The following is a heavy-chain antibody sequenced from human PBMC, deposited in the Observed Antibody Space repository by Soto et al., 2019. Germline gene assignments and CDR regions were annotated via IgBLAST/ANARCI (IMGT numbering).Heavy chain of an antibody. CDR2: IWYDGSNK. CDR3: ARDAALTLYSSGWYWTPEYFQH. CDR1: GFTFSSYG. Sequence: PGGSLRLSCAASGFTFSSYGMHWVRQAPGKGLEWVAVIWYDGSNKYYADSVKGRFTISRDNSKNTLYLQMNSLRAEDTAVYYCARDAALTLYSSGWYWTPEYFQHWGQGTLVTVSS. D-gene: IGHD6-19*01. J-gene: IGHJ1*01. V-gene: IGHV3-33*08.